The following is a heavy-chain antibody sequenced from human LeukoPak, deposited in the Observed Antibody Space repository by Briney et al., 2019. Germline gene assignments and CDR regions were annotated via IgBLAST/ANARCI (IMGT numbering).Heavy chain of an antibody. D-gene: IGHD3-22*01. CDR1: GFTFSSYA. CDR2: ISYDGSNK. Sequence: PGRSLRLSCAASGFTFSSYAMHWVRQAPGKGLEWVAVISYDGSNKYYADSVKGRFTISRDNSKNTLYLQMSSLRAEDTAVYYCAKEGYYYSYFDYWGQGTLVTVSS. V-gene: IGHV3-30*04. J-gene: IGHJ4*02. CDR3: AKEGYYYSYFDY.